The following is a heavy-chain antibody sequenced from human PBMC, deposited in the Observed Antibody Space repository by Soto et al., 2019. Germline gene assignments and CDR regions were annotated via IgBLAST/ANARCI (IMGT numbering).Heavy chain of an antibody. CDR1: GGSITSSSSH. CDR3: ATYSPLSGWFDP. V-gene: IGHV4-39*01. J-gene: IGHJ5*02. Sequence: QLQLQELGPGLVKPSETLSLTCPVSGGSITSSSSHWAWIRQPPGKGLEWIGNLHYSGSTDYNASLKSRVTISVDTSKNQFSLRLSSVTAADTAVYYCATYSPLSGWFDPWGQGTLVTVSS. D-gene: IGHD1-26*01. CDR2: LHYSGST.